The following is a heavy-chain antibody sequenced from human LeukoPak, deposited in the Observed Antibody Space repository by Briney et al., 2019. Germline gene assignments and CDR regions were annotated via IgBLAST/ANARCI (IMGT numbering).Heavy chain of an antibody. D-gene: IGHD2-8*01. CDR2: ISSSSSYI. V-gene: IGHV3-21*04. J-gene: IGHJ6*03. Sequence: GGSLRLSCAASGFTFSSYSMNWVRQAPGKGLEWVSSISSSSSYIYYAGSVKGRFTISRDNAKNSLYLQMNSLRAEDTAVYYCARHLRDLMHYYMDVWGKGTTVTVSS. CDR3: ARHLRDLMHYYMDV. CDR1: GFTFSSYS.